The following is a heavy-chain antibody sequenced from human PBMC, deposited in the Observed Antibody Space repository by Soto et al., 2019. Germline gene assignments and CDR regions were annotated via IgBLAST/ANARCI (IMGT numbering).Heavy chain of an antibody. Sequence: QVQLVQSGAEVKRPGASVKVSCKASGYTFTSYDINWVRQATGQGLEWRGWMNPNSGNTGYAQKFQGRVTMTRNTSISTAYMELDSLRSDDTAVYYCAREITTRGMDVWGQGTTVTVSS. D-gene: IGHD1-1*01. CDR1: GYTFTSYD. CDR3: AREITTRGMDV. V-gene: IGHV1-8*01. CDR2: MNPNSGNT. J-gene: IGHJ6*02.